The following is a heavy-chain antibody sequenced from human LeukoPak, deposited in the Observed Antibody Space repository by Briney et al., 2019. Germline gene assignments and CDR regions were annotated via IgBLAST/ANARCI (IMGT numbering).Heavy chain of an antibody. CDR3: STVGFGYYFDY. V-gene: IGHV4-34*01. Sequence: SETLSLTCAVYGGSFSGYYWSWIRQPPGKGLEWIGEINHSGSTNYNPSLKSRVTISVDTSKNQFSLKLSSVTAADTAVYYCSTVGFGYYFDYWGQGTLVTVSS. CDR2: INHSGST. J-gene: IGHJ4*02. D-gene: IGHD3-16*01. CDR1: GGSFSGYY.